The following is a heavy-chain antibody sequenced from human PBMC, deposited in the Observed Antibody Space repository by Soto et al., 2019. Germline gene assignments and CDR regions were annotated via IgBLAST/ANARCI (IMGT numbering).Heavy chain of an antibody. CDR2: IYHSGST. D-gene: IGHD6-13*01. Sequence: PSATLSLTCSVSGGSVTNGRSSWNWIRQSPGKGLEWIAYIYHSGSTYYNPSLRSRVTISVDGSENQFSLNLSSVTAADTAVYYCVRESAASGPNWFDTWGPGTLVTVSS. J-gene: IGHJ5*02. CDR3: VRESAASGPNWFDT. V-gene: IGHV4-30-2*06. CDR1: GGSVTNGRSS.